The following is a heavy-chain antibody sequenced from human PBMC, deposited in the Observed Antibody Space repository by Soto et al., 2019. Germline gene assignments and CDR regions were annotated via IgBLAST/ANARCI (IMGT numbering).Heavy chain of an antibody. CDR3: ATGSRVGRYNWFDP. V-gene: IGHV1-24*01. D-gene: IGHD3-10*01. J-gene: IGHJ5*02. Sequence: ASVKVSCKVSGYTLTELSMHWVRRAPGKGLEWMGGFDPEDGETIYAQKFQGRVTMTEDTSTDTAYMELSSLRSEDTAVYYCATGSRVGRYNWFDPWGQGTLVTVSS. CDR2: FDPEDGET. CDR1: GYTLTELS.